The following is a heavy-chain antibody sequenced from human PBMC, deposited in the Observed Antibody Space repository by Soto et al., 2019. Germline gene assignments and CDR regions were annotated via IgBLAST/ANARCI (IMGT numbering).Heavy chain of an antibody. V-gene: IGHV1-18*03. CDR1: GYTFTSYG. CDR2: ISAHNGNT. Sequence: QVPLVQSGAEVKKPGASVKVSCKGSGYTFTSYGITWVRQAPGQGLEWMGWISAHNGNTNDAQKLQGRVTVTRDTSTSTADVELRSLRSDDMAVYYCARGRYGDYWGQGALVTVSS. CDR3: ARGRYGDY. J-gene: IGHJ4*02. D-gene: IGHD1-1*01.